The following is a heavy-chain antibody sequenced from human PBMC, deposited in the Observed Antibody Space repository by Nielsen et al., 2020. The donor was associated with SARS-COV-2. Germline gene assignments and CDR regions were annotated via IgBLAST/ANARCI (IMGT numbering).Heavy chain of an antibody. J-gene: IGHJ5*02. CDR2: IYHSGST. D-gene: IGHD3-9*01. Sequence: SETLSLTCAVSGGSISSSNWWSWVRQPPGKGLEWIGEIYHSGSTNYNPSLKSRVTISVDKSKNQFSLKLSSVTAADTAMYYCARTTYYDILTGYYTWGQGTLVTVSS. CDR1: GGSISSSNW. CDR3: ARTTYYDILTGYYT. V-gene: IGHV4-4*02.